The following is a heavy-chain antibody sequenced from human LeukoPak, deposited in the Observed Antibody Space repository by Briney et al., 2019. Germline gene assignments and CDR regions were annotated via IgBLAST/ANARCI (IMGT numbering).Heavy chain of an antibody. CDR1: GFTFDDYA. Sequence: GGSLRLSCAASGFTFDDYAMHWVRHAPGKGLEWVSGISWNSGSIGYADSVKGRFTISRDNAKNSLYLQMNSLRAEDTALYYCAKKALAVAGSDYFDYWGQGTLVTVSS. V-gene: IGHV3-9*01. D-gene: IGHD6-19*01. CDR2: ISWNSGSI. CDR3: AKKALAVAGSDYFDY. J-gene: IGHJ4*02.